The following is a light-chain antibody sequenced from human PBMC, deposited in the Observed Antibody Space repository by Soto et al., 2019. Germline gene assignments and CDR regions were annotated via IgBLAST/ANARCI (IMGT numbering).Light chain of an antibody. V-gene: IGKV3-15*01. CDR2: GAY. Sequence: EVVMTQSPATLSVSPGERATLSCRASQSVNANLAWYQQKPGQAPRLLIHGAYNRATGIPARFSGSGFGTEFILTISSLQSEEFAVYYCQQYNTWLWTFGQGTKVEI. J-gene: IGKJ1*01. CDR1: QSVNAN. CDR3: QQYNTWLWT.